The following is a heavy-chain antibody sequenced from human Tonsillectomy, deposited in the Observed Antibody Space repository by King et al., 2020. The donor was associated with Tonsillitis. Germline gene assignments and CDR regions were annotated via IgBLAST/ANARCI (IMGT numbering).Heavy chain of an antibody. D-gene: IGHD1-26*01. Sequence: VQLVESGGGVVQPGRSLRLSCAASGFTFIIYGMHWVRQAPGKGLEWVTVISFEGINKYYADSVKGRFTISRDNSKNTLYLQMNSLRAEDTAVYYCARATYSGNYYYYGMDVWGQGTTVTVSS. CDR1: GFTFIIYG. CDR2: ISFEGINK. J-gene: IGHJ6*02. CDR3: ARATYSGNYYYYGMDV. V-gene: IGHV3-33*05.